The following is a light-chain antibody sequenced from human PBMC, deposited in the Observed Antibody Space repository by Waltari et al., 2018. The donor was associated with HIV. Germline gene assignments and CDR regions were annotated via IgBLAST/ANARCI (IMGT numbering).Light chain of an antibody. CDR1: QGITDY. J-gene: IGKJ1*01. Sequence: DIQMTQSPSSLSASVGDRVTITCRASQGITDYLAWYQQKPGKVPKLLIYAASTLQSGVPSLFSGSGSGTDFTLTITSLQPEDVATYYCQKYNSGQWTFGQGTKVEI. CDR3: QKYNSGQWT. CDR2: AAS. V-gene: IGKV1-27*01.